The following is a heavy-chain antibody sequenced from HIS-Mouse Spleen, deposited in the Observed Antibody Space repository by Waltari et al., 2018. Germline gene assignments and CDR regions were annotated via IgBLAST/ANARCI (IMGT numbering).Heavy chain of an antibody. V-gene: IGHV1-2*02. D-gene: IGHD3-16*01. CDR1: GYTFTGYY. J-gene: IGHJ4*02. Sequence: QVQLVQSGAEVKKPGASVKVSCKASGYTFTGYYMHWVRQAPGQGLEWMGWVNPSEGGTNYAQKVQGRVTMTRDTSISTAYMELSRLRSDDTAVYYCARVSSGGSDFDYWGQGTLVTVSS. CDR2: VNPSEGGT. CDR3: ARVSSGGSDFDY.